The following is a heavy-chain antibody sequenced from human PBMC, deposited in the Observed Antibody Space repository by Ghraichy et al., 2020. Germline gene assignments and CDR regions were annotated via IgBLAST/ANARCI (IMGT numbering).Heavy chain of an antibody. Sequence: SGPTLVKPTQTLTLTCTFSGFSFTTSGVGVGWIRQPPGKALEWLGIIYWDDDKRYSPSLKSRLTITQDTSKNQVVLTMTNMDPVDTGTYFCAHSFNPTPSALGFDYWGQGTLVTVSS. CDR1: GFSFTTSGVG. CDR2: IYWDDDK. CDR3: AHSFNPTPSALGFDY. J-gene: IGHJ4*02. V-gene: IGHV2-5*02.